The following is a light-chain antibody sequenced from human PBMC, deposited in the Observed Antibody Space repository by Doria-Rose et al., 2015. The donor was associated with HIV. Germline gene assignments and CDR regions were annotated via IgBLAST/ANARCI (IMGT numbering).Light chain of an antibody. CDR1: SGPVTGAYY. Sequence: QAVVTQEPSSSVSLGGTVTLTCGLTSGPVTGAYYPSWHQPTPGQAPRTLIYNTYSLSSGVSDRFSGYILGNKAALTISGAQADDESDYYCVLYMGSGIWMFGGGTKLTVL. J-gene: IGLJ3*02. CDR3: VLYMGSGIWM. V-gene: IGLV8-61*01. CDR2: NTY.